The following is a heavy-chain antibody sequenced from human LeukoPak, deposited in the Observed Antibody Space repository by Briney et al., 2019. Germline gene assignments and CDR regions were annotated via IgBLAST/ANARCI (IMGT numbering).Heavy chain of an antibody. Sequence: GSSVKVSCKASGGTFSSYAISWVRQAPGQGLEWMGGIIPIFGTANYAQKLQGRVTMTTDTSTSTAYMELRSLRSDDTAVYYCARDQGYYDFWSGYFFRCWFDPWGQGTLVTVSS. CDR2: IIPIFGTA. V-gene: IGHV1-69*05. D-gene: IGHD3-3*01. CDR1: GGTFSSYA. CDR3: ARDQGYYDFWSGYFFRCWFDP. J-gene: IGHJ5*02.